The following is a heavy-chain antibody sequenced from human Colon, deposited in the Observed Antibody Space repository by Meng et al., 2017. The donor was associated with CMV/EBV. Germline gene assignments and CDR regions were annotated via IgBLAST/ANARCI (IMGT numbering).Heavy chain of an antibody. CDR1: GYTFTAYF. Sequence: ASVKVSCKASGYTFTAYFLHWVRQAPGQGLEWMGWSNPKTGDTKYAQTFQDRVTMTLDTSINTAYMELRSLRSDDPAVYFCARSSSSGRVSPDPEDYYDYWGQGTLVTVSS. J-gene: IGHJ4*02. CDR3: ARSSSSGRVSPDPEDYYDY. CDR2: SNPKTGDT. V-gene: IGHV1-2*02. D-gene: IGHD6-19*01.